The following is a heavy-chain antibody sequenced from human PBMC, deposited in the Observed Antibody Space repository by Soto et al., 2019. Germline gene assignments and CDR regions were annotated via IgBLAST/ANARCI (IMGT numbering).Heavy chain of an antibody. CDR2: MNPNSGNT. J-gene: IGHJ6*02. CDR3: ARSGIAAAGPAGCYGMDV. D-gene: IGHD6-13*01. V-gene: IGHV1-8*01. CDR1: GYTFTSYD. Sequence: QVQLVQSGAEVKKPGASVKVSCKASGYTFTSYDINWVRQATGQGLEWMGWMNPNSGNTGYAQKFQGRVTMTRNTSISTAYMELSSLRSEDTAVYYCARSGIAAAGPAGCYGMDVWGQGTTVTVSS.